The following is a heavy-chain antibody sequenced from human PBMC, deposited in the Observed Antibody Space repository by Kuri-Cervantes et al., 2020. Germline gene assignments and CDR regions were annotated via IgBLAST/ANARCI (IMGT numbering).Heavy chain of an antibody. V-gene: IGHV1-46*01. CDR1: GGTFSSYT. Sequence: ASVKVSCKASGGTFSSYTISWVRQAPGQGLEWMGIINPSGGSTSYAQKFQGRVTMTRDTSTSTVYMELSSLRSEDTAVYYCARAGGEATDVFGYWGQGTLVTVSS. CDR2: INPSGGST. J-gene: IGHJ4*02. D-gene: IGHD3-16*01. CDR3: ARAGGEATDVFGY.